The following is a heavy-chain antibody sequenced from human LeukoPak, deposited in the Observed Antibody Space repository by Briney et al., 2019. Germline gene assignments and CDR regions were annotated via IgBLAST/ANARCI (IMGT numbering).Heavy chain of an antibody. CDR2: IYYSGST. D-gene: IGHD3-22*01. CDR1: GGSISSSSYY. CDR3: ARHGYDSAY. V-gene: IGHV4-39*01. Sequence: EASETLSLTCTVSGGSISSSSYYWGWIRQPPGKGLEWIGSIYYSGSTYYNPSLKSRVTISVDTSKNQFSLKLSSVTAADTAVYYCARHGYDSAYWGQGTLVTVSS. J-gene: IGHJ4*02.